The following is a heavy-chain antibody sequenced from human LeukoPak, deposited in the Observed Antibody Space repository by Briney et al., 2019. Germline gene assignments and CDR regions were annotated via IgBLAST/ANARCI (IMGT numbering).Heavy chain of an antibody. Sequence: PSETLSLTCAVYGGSFSGYYWSWIRQPPGKGLEWIGEISHSGSTNYNPSLKSRVTISVDTSKNQFSLKLSSVTAADTAVYYCARRFKSLSTSSKYYYYYYGMDVWGQGTTVTVSS. CDR3: ARRFKSLSTSSKYYYYYYGMDV. CDR2: ISHSGST. D-gene: IGHD2-2*01. V-gene: IGHV4-34*01. CDR1: GGSFSGYY. J-gene: IGHJ6*02.